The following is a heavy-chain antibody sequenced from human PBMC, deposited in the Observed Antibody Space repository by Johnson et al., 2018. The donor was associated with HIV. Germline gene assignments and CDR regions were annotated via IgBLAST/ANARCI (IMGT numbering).Heavy chain of an antibody. CDR1: GFTFSSYA. Sequence: QLVESGGGVVQPGRSLRLSCAASGFTFSSYAMHWVRQAPGKGLEWVAVISYDGSNKYYADSVKGRFTISRDNAKNTLYLQMNSLRAEDTAVYYCAREGTYYYDNSGYNDAFDVWGQGTMVTVSS. CDR3: AREGTYYYDNSGYNDAFDV. J-gene: IGHJ3*01. V-gene: IGHV3-30-3*01. D-gene: IGHD3-22*01. CDR2: ISYDGSNK.